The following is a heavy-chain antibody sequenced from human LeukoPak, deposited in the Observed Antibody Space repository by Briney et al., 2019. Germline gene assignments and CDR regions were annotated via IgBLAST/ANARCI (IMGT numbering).Heavy chain of an antibody. D-gene: IGHD3-3*01. CDR3: AKIYDFWSGFGDYYMDV. CDR1: GFTFDDYG. V-gene: IGHV3-20*04. J-gene: IGHJ6*03. CDR2: INWNGGST. Sequence: GGSLRLSCAASGFTFDDYGMSWVRQAPGKGLEWVSGINWNGGSTGYADSVKGRFTISRDNAKNSLYLQMNSLRAEDTALYYCAKIYDFWSGFGDYYMDVWGKGTTVTVSS.